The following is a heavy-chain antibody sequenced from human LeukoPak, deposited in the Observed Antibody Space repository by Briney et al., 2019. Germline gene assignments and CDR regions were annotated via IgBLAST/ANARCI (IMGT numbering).Heavy chain of an antibody. CDR2: IYYSGST. CDR1: GGSISSSSYY. D-gene: IGHD3-3*01. CDR3: ARWGGRDAFDI. J-gene: IGHJ3*02. V-gene: IGHV4-39*07. Sequence: SETLSLTCTVSGGSISSSSYYWGCIRQPPGNGLEWIGSIYYSGSTYYNPSLKSRVTISVDTSKNQFSLKLSSVTAADTPVYYCARWGGRDAFDIWGQGTMVTVSS.